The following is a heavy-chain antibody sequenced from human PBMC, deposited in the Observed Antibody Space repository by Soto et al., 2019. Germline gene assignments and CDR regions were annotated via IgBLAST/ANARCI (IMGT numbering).Heavy chain of an antibody. CDR1: GGSVSSSSYF. D-gene: IGHD4-17*01. J-gene: IGHJ4*02. Sequence: PSETLSLTCTVSGGSVSSSSYFWDWIRQSPGKGLEWIGNIYYSGTTYYNPSLKSRVTISVDTSKNQFSLNLNSVTAEETAVYYCAGGPNRRDYAFDYWGQGTQVTVSS. CDR2: IYYSGTT. V-gene: IGHV4-39*07. CDR3: AGGPNRRDYAFDY.